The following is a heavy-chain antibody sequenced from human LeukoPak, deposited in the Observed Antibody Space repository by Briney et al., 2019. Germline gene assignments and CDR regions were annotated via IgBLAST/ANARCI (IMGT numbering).Heavy chain of an antibody. CDR2: IYSSGST. CDR3: ASTICISTSCYPGVVDY. V-gene: IGHV4-61*02. J-gene: IGHJ4*02. D-gene: IGHD2-2*01. CDR1: GGLISSGSYY. Sequence: PSQTLSLTCTVSGGLISSGSYYWSWIRRPAGKGLEWIGRIYSSGSTNYNPALRSRLTISVDTSKNQFSLKLSSVTAADTAVYYCASTICISTSCYPGVVDYWGQGTLVTVSS.